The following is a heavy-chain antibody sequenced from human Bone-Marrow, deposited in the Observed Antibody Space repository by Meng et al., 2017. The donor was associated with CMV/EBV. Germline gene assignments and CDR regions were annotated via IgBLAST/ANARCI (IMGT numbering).Heavy chain of an antibody. Sequence: GESLKISCAASGFTFDDYGMSWVRQAPGKGLEWVANIKQDGSEKYYVDSVKGRFTISIDNAKNSLYLQMNSLRAEDTAVYYCARGGNTFWSGYFYGMDVWGQGTTVTVSS. V-gene: IGHV3-7*01. CDR1: GFTFDDYG. J-gene: IGHJ6*01. CDR3: ARGGNTFWSGYFYGMDV. D-gene: IGHD3-3*01. CDR2: IKQDGSEK.